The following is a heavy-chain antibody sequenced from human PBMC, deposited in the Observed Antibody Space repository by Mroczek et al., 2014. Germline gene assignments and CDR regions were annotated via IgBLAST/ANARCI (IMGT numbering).Heavy chain of an antibody. V-gene: IGHV4-39*01. CDR2: IYYSGST. D-gene: IGHD3-3*01. CDR3: ARHVTIFGVVIIRRRHLYYFDY. Sequence: QVQLQQWGPGLVKPSETLSLTCTVSGGSISSSSYYWGWIRQPPGKGLEWIGSIYYSGSTYYNPSLKSRVTISVDTSKNQFSLKLSSVTAADTAVYYCARHVTIFGVVIIRRRHLYYFDYWGQGTLVTVSS. J-gene: IGHJ4*02. CDR1: GGSISSSSYY.